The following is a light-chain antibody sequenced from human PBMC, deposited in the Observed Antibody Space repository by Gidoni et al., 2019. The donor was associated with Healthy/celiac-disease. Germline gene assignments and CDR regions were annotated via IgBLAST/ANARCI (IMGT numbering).Light chain of an antibody. CDR3: QQYNNLSLT. CDR1: QGVSSH. V-gene: IGKV3-15*01. CDR2: GAS. J-gene: IGKJ1*01. Sequence: EIVIPQYPATLSVSPGGRATLPCRASQGVSSHLTWYQQKPGQAPRLLIYGASTMATGIPARFSGSGSGTEFTLTISSLQSEDIAVYYCQQYNNLSLTFGQGTKVEIK.